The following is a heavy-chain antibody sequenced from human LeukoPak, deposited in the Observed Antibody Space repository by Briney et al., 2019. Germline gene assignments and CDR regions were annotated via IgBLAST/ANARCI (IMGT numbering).Heavy chain of an antibody. J-gene: IGHJ6*03. CDR3: ANFDGDSFNYMDV. D-gene: IGHD4-17*01. CDR1: GFTFSSDA. V-gene: IGHV3-23*01. CDR2: ISGSGGST. Sequence: TGGSLRLSCAASGFTFSSDAMGWGRQAPGKGLEWVSAISGSGGSTYYADSVKGRFTISRDNSKNTLYLQMNSLRAEDTAVYYCANFDGDSFNYMDVWGKGTTVTVSS.